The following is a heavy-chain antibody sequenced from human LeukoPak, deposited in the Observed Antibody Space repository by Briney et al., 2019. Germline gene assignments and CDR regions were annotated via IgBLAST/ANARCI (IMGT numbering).Heavy chain of an antibody. D-gene: IGHD5-18*01. Sequence: GGSLRLSCAASGFTFSSYAMSWVRQAPGKGLEWVSAISGSGGSTYYAGSVKGRFTISRDNSKNTLYLQMNSLRAEDTAVYYCAKPNTAMVTGDYWGQGTLVTVSS. J-gene: IGHJ4*02. CDR1: GFTFSSYA. CDR2: ISGSGGST. CDR3: AKPNTAMVTGDY. V-gene: IGHV3-23*01.